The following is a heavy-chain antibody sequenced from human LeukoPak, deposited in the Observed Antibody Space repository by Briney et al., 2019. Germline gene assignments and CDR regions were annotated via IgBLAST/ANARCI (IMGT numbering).Heavy chain of an antibody. CDR1: GFTFSSYA. CDR3: AKDLSYNYGSTKDY. J-gene: IGHJ4*02. Sequence: GGSLRLSCAASGFTFSSYAMSWVRQAPGKGLEWVSGIISSGGTTYYADSVKGRFTISRDNSKNTLYLQMNSLRAEDTAVYYCAKDLSYNYGSTKDYWGQGTLVTFS. CDR2: IISSGGTT. V-gene: IGHV3-23*01. D-gene: IGHD1-1*01.